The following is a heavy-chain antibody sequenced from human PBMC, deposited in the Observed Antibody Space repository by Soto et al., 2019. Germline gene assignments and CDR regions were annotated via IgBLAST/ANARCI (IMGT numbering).Heavy chain of an antibody. D-gene: IGHD3-22*01. J-gene: IGHJ4*02. CDR3: AIQHYYDSSGYYTWN. CDR2: IYYYGST. Sequence: SETLSLTCTVSVGSISSGAYYWSWIRQPPGKGLEWIGYIYYYGSTNYNPSLKRRVTISVDTSKNQFSLRLNSVTAADTAVYYCAIQHYYDSSGYYTWNWGQGTLVTVSS. V-gene: IGHV4-61*08. CDR1: VGSISSGAYY.